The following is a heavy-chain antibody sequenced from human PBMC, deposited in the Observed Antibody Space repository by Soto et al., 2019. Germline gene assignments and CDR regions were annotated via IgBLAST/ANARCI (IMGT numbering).Heavy chain of an antibody. V-gene: IGHV3-30*18. CDR3: GKDTIDCSGGDCPLYYYYGMDV. D-gene: IGHD2-15*01. CDR2: ISNDGSNK. J-gene: IGHJ6*02. CDR1: GFTFRSYG. Sequence: QVQLVESGGGVVQPGTSLRLSCAASGFTFRSYGMHWVRQAPGKGLEWLAVISNDGSNKYLADSVKGRLALSRDNSRNPLYLQINSLRVEDTAVYYCGKDTIDCSGGDCPLYYYYGMDVWGQGTTVTVSS.